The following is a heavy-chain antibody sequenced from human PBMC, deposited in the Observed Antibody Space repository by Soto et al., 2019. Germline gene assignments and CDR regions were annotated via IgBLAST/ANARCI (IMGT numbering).Heavy chain of an antibody. Sequence: GESLKISCKGSGYSFTSYWIGWVRQMPGKGLEWMGIIYPGDSDTRYSPSFQGQVTISADKSISTAYLQWSSLKASDTAMYYCARLPGSYYYYYYMDVWGKGTTVTVSS. J-gene: IGHJ6*03. D-gene: IGHD6-13*01. CDR1: GYSFTSYW. V-gene: IGHV5-51*01. CDR2: IYPGDSDT. CDR3: ARLPGSYYYYYYMDV.